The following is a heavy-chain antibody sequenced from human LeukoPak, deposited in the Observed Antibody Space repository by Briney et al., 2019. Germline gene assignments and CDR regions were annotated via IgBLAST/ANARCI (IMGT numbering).Heavy chain of an antibody. Sequence: GGSLRLSCAASGFTFSSYAMNWVRQAPGKGLEWVSVIYSGGSTYYADSVKGRFTISRDNSKNTLYLQMNSLRAEDTAVYYCAREEVAGGAFDIWGQGTMVTVSS. J-gene: IGHJ3*02. V-gene: IGHV3-66*01. CDR1: GFTFSSYA. CDR3: AREEVAGGAFDI. CDR2: IYSGGST. D-gene: IGHD6-19*01.